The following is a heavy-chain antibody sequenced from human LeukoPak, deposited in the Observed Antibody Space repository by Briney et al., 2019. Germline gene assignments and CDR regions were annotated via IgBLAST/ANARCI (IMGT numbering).Heavy chain of an antibody. CDR1: GFTFSSYS. CDR2: ISSSSSYI. J-gene: IGHJ4*02. V-gene: IGHV3-21*01. D-gene: IGHD1-26*01. Sequence: GGSLRLSCAASGFTFSSYSMNWVRQAPGKGLEWVSSISSSSSYIYYADSVKGRFTISRDNAKNSLYLQMNSLRAEDTAVYYCARDKWELLLFDYWGQGTLVTVSS. CDR3: ARDKWELLLFDY.